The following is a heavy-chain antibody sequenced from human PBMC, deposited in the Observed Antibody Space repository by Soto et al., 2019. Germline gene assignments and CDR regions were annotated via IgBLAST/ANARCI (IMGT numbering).Heavy chain of an antibody. V-gene: IGHV3-23*01. CDR2: ISGSGGST. D-gene: IGHD2-15*01. Sequence: EVQLLESGGGLVQPGGSLRLSCAASGFTFSSDAMSWVRQAPGKGLEWVSAISGSGGSTYYGDTVKGRFTISRNNFKNTRYLQINSLRAEDTALYYCAKRPPWGAAYFDYWGPGTLVTGFS. CDR3: AKRPPWGAAYFDY. CDR1: GFTFSSDA. J-gene: IGHJ4*02.